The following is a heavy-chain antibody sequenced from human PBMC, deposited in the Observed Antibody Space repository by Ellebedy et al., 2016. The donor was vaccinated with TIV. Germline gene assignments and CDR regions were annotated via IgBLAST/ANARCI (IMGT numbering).Heavy chain of an antibody. CDR2: FFASGGAT. D-gene: IGHD3-16*02. CDR3: AREAMNSFNFDH. Sequence: ASVKVSXKASGYTFTSYHMHWFRQAPGQGLEWVGIFFASGGATDYAQKFQGRVTLTRDTSTSTVYMELSSLRSDDTAVFYCAREAMNSFNFDHWGQGTLVAVSS. V-gene: IGHV1-46*01. CDR1: GYTFTSYH. J-gene: IGHJ4*02.